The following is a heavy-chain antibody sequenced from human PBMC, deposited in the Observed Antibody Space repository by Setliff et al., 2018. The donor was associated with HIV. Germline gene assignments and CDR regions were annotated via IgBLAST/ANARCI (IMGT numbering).Heavy chain of an antibody. CDR2: IYRSGST. D-gene: IGHD3-22*01. V-gene: IGHV4-39*07. Sequence: SETLSLTCTVSDDSISRSNSYWAWLRQPPGKGLEWIGNIYRSGSTTFYNPSLKSRVTIAVDTSKNQFSLKLSAVTAADTAVYYCARGLSFYDPGGFDYWGQGTLVTVSS. J-gene: IGHJ4*02. CDR3: ARGLSFYDPGGFDY. CDR1: DDSISRSNSY.